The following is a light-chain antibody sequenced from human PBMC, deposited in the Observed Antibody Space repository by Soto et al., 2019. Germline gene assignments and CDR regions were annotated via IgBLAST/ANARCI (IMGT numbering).Light chain of an antibody. CDR1: QSLLHSNGYNY. CDR2: LGS. V-gene: IGKV2-28*01. Sequence: DIVMTQSPLSLPVTPGEPASISCRSSQSLLHSNGYNYLDWYLQKPGQSPQLLIYLGSNRASGVPDRFSGSGSGTDFTLKISRVEADDVGVYYCMQAIQTPFTFGPGTKVDIK. CDR3: MQAIQTPFT. J-gene: IGKJ3*01.